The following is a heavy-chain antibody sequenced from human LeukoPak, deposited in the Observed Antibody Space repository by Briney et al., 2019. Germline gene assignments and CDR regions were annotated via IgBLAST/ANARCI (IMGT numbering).Heavy chain of an antibody. CDR3: ARGRGVYYFDY. D-gene: IGHD3-10*01. CDR2: INHSGST. CDR1: GGSISGSSYY. V-gene: IGHV4-39*07. J-gene: IGHJ4*02. Sequence: SETLSLTCTVSGGSISGSSYYWGWIRQPPGKGLEWIGEINHSGSTNYNPSLKSRVTISVDTSKNQFSLKLSSVTAADTAVYYCARGRGVYYFDYWGQGTLVTVSS.